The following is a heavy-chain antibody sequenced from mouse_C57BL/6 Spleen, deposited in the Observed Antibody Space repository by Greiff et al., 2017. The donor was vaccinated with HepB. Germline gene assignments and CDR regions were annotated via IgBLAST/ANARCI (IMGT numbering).Heavy chain of an antibody. V-gene: IGHV1-50*01. D-gene: IGHD2-1*01. CDR1: GYTFTSYW. CDR3: ARARDGNYRFYAMDY. CDR2: IDPSDSYT. Sequence: QVHVKQPGAELVKPGASVKLSCKASGYTFTSYWMQWVKQRPGQGLEWIGEIDPSDSYTNYNQKFKGKATLTVDTSSSTAYMQLSSLTSEDSAVYYCARARDGNYRFYAMDYWGQGTSVTVSS. J-gene: IGHJ4*01.